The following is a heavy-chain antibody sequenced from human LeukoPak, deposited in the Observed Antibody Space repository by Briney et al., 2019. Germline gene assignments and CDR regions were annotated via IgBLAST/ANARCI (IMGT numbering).Heavy chain of an antibody. CDR2: ISGYNGQT. J-gene: IGHJ4*02. V-gene: IGHV1-18*01. CDR3: VRDIALIAAAGFYFDH. Sequence: ASVKVSCKASGYTFTNYGISWVRHTPGQGREWVGWISGYNGQTISTPRLQGRLTMTTDTSTSTPHMELTGLTSGDTAVYYCVRDIALIAAAGFYFDHWGQGTQVTVSS. CDR1: GYTFTNYG. D-gene: IGHD6-25*01.